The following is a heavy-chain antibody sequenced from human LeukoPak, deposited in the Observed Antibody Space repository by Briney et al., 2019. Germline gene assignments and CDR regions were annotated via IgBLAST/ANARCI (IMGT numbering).Heavy chain of an antibody. Sequence: GGSLRLSCAASGFTFSSYGMSWVRQAPGKGLEWVSAISGSGGSTYYADSVKGRFSISRDKAKNSLYLQMNSLRAEDTAVYYCARAQSVDYWGQGTLVTVSS. V-gene: IGHV3-23*01. J-gene: IGHJ4*02. CDR1: GFTFSSYG. CDR3: ARAQSVDY. CDR2: ISGSGGST.